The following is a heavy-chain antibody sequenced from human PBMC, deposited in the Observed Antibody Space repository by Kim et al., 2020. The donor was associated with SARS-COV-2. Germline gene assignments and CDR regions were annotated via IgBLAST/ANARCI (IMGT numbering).Heavy chain of an antibody. D-gene: IGHD6-13*01. V-gene: IGHV4-61*07. CDR3: ARRRAAAGHYYYYYGMDV. J-gene: IGHJ6*02. Sequence: KSRVTISVDTSKSQFSLKLSSVTAADTAVYYCARRRAAAGHYYYYYGMDVWGQGTTVTVAS.